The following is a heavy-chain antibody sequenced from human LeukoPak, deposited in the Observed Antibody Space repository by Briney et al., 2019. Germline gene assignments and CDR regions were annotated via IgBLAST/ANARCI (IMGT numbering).Heavy chain of an antibody. CDR2: INPSGGST. CDR1: GYTFTSYY. Sequence: ASVKVSCKASGYTFTSYYMHWVRQAPGQGLEWMGIINPSGGSTSYAQRFQGRVTMTRDTSTSTVYMELSSLRSEDTAVYYCARESSGYATDYRGQGTLVPVSS. V-gene: IGHV1-46*01. J-gene: IGHJ4*02. D-gene: IGHD5-12*01. CDR3: ARESSGYATDY.